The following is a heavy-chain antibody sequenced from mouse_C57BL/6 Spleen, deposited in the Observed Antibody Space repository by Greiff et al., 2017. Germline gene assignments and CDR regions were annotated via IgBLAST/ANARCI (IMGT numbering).Heavy chain of an antibody. Sequence: EVMLVESGGDLVKPGGSLKLSCAASGFTFSSYGMSWVRQTPDKRLEWVATISSGGSYTYYPDSVKGRFTISRDNAKNTLYLQRSSLKSEDTAMYYCARHGGYYSNYDYYAMDYWGQGTSVTVSS. CDR2: ISSGGSYT. V-gene: IGHV5-6*01. CDR3: ARHGGYYSNYDYYAMDY. J-gene: IGHJ4*01. CDR1: GFTFSSYG. D-gene: IGHD2-5*01.